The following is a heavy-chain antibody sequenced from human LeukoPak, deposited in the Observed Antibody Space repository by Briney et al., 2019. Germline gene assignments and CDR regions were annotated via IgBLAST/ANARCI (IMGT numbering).Heavy chain of an antibody. Sequence: PGGSLRLSCAASGFTFSSYGMHWVRQAPGKGLEWVAFIRYDGSNKYYADSVKGRFTISRDNSKNALYLQMNSLRAEDTAVYYCARDYGDYGDYWGMNWFDPWGQGTLVTVSS. D-gene: IGHD4-17*01. V-gene: IGHV3-30*02. CDR1: GFTFSSYG. J-gene: IGHJ5*02. CDR2: IRYDGSNK. CDR3: ARDYGDYGDYWGMNWFDP.